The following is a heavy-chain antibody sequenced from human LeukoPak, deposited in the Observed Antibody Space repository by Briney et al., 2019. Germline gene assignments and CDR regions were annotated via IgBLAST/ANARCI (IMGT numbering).Heavy chain of an antibody. CDR2: IYYSAST. CDR3: ARDAGSGSEFDY. Sequence: SETLSLTCTVSGGSISSDYGSWIPQPPGWGRVWIAYIYYSASTNYNPSLKSRVTISVDTSMNQFTLKLSSVTAADTAVDYCARDAGSGSEFDYWGQGTLVTVSS. D-gene: IGHD1-26*01. J-gene: IGHJ4*02. V-gene: IGHV4-59*01. CDR1: GGSISSDY.